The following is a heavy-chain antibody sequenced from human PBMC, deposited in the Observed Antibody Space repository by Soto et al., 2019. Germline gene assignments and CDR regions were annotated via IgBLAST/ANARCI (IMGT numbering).Heavy chain of an antibody. D-gene: IGHD3-9*01. J-gene: IGHJ4*02. V-gene: IGHV3-7*05. Sequence: GGSLRLSCAASGFTFSSYWMSWVRQAPGKGLEWVANIKQDGSEKYYVDSVKGRFTISRDNAKNSLYLQMNSLRAEDTAVYYCARASGLRYFDWFPFDYWGQGTLVTVSS. CDR1: GFTFSSYW. CDR3: ARASGLRYFDWFPFDY. CDR2: IKQDGSEK.